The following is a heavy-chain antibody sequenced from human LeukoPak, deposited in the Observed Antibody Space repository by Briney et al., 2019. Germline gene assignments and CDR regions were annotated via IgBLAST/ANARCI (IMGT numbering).Heavy chain of an antibody. CDR2: INPFSGDT. CDR1: GYTFTGYQ. J-gene: IGHJ4*02. V-gene: IGHV1-2*06. Sequence: SVKVSCKPCGYTFTGYQIHWVRHPPGQGLEWIGRINPFSGDTNFAQKFQGRGTMTRDTSITTAYMDLSSLTPDDTAVYFCARDQGSITRSWYTGYWGQGTQVTVSS. D-gene: IGHD6-13*01. CDR3: ARDQGSITRSWYTGY.